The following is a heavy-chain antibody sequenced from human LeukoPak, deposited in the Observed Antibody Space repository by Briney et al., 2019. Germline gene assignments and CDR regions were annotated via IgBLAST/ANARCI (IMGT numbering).Heavy chain of an antibody. CDR1: GFTFSYYE. V-gene: IGHV3-48*03. D-gene: IGHD2/OR15-2a*01. CDR2: IRGSDNTT. Sequence: GGSLRLSCAASGFTFSYYEMNWVRQAPGQGLEWVSYIRGSDNTTFYADSVRGRFTISRDNAKNSLFLQMNSLRAEDAAIYYCARGSYLYYFDYWGQGALVTVSS. CDR3: ARGSYLYYFDY. J-gene: IGHJ4*02.